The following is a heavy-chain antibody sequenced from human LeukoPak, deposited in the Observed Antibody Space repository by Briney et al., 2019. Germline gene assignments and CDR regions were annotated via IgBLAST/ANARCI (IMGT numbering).Heavy chain of an antibody. CDR3: ARDLVTVLVERYYYGMDV. Sequence: QPGGSLRLSCAASGFSFSSYEMSWVRQAPGKGLEWVAYVGGSGSTIFYAESVKGRFTISRDNAKNSLYLQMNSLRAEDTAVYYCARDLVTVLVERYYYGMDVWGQGTTVTVSS. CDR2: VGGSGSTI. V-gene: IGHV3-48*03. CDR1: GFSFSSYE. J-gene: IGHJ6*02. D-gene: IGHD3-3*01.